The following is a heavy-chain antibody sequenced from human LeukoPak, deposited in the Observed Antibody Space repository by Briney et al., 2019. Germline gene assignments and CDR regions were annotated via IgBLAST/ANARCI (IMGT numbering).Heavy chain of an antibody. J-gene: IGHJ4*02. CDR1: GFTFSSYA. CDR2: IPYDGSNK. CDR3: ARVNPIWGSGSYYNNDEAY. D-gene: IGHD3-10*01. V-gene: IGHV3-30*04. Sequence: PGRSLRLSCAASGFTFSSYAMHWVRQAPGKGLEWVAVIPYDGSNKYYADSVKGRFTISRDNSKNTLYLQMNSLRAEDTAVYYCARVNPIWGSGSYYNNDEAYWGQGTLVTVSS.